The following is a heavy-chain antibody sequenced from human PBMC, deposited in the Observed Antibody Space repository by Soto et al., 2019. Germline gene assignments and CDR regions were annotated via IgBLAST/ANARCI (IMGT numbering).Heavy chain of an antibody. V-gene: IGHV1-8*01. J-gene: IGHJ6*02. D-gene: IGHD3-3*01. Sequence: ASVKVSCKASGYTFTSYDINWVRQATGQGLEWMGWMNPNSGNTGYAQKFQGRVTMTRNTSISTAYMELSSLRSEDTAVYYCAREPRTILGVATDLGVWGQGTTVTVSS. CDR2: MNPNSGNT. CDR3: AREPRTILGVATDLGV. CDR1: GYTFTSYD.